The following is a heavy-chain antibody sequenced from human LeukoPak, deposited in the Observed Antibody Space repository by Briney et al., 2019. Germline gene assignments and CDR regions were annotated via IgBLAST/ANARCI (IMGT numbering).Heavy chain of an antibody. Sequence: ASVKVSCKASGYTFTGYYMHWVRQAPGQGLEWMGWINPNSGGTNYAQKFQGRVTMTRDTSISTAYMELSRLRSDDTAVYYCARRNYYGSGGENWFDPWGQGTLVTVSS. CDR1: GYTFTGYY. CDR2: INPNSGGT. J-gene: IGHJ5*02. V-gene: IGHV1-2*02. D-gene: IGHD3-10*01. CDR3: ARRNYYGSGGENWFDP.